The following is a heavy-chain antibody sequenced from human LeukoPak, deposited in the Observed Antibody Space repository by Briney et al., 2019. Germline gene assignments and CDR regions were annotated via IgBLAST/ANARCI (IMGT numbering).Heavy chain of an antibody. J-gene: IGHJ4*02. V-gene: IGHV5-51*01. D-gene: IGHD1-26*01. CDR3: ARGPVVGATIGGNDY. Sequence: GESLKISCKGSGYNFADSWVAWVRQMPGKGLEWMAIIYPGDSDTRYSPSFQGQVTISADKSISTAYLQWSSLKASDTAMYYCARGPVVGATIGGNDYWGQGTLVTVSS. CDR2: IYPGDSDT. CDR1: GYNFADSW.